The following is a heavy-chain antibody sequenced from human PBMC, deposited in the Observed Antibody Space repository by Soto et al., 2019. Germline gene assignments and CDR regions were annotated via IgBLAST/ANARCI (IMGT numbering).Heavy chain of an antibody. Sequence: EVQLVESGGGLVQPGGSLRLSWAASGFTFSSYAMHWVRQAPGKGLEYVSAISSKGGSTYYANSVKGRFTISRDNSKNTLYLQMGSLRAEDMAVYYCARGRGPPYYYDSSGYQDYWGQGTLVTVSS. J-gene: IGHJ4*02. D-gene: IGHD3-22*01. V-gene: IGHV3-64*01. CDR3: ARGRGPPYYYDSSGYQDY. CDR2: ISSKGGST. CDR1: GFTFSSYA.